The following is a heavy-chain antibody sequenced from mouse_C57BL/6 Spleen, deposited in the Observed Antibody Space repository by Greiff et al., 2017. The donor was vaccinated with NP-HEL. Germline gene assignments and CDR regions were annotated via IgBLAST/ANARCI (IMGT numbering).Heavy chain of an antibody. CDR1: GYAFSSSW. D-gene: IGHD1-1*01. J-gene: IGHJ4*01. CDR3: ARTITTVVDYYAMDY. Sequence: QVQLQQSGPELVKPGASVKISCKASGYAFSSSWMNWVKQRPGKGLEWIGRIYPGDGDTNYNGKFKGKATLTADKSSSTAYMQLSSLTSDDSAVYFCARTITTVVDYYAMDYWGQGTSVTVSS. CDR2: IYPGDGDT. V-gene: IGHV1-82*01.